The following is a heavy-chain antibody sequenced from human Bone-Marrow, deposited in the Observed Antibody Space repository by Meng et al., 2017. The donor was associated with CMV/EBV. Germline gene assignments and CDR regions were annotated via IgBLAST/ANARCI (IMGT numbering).Heavy chain of an antibody. CDR1: GYTFTSYD. D-gene: IGHD3-16*02. Sequence: ASVKVSCKASGYTFTSYDINWVRQATGQGLEWMGWMNPNSGNTGYAQKFQGRVTMTRNTSISTAYMELSSLRSEDTAVYYCARDRTQDRSGDYYYYGMDVWGQGTTVAASS. V-gene: IGHV1-8*01. CDR2: MNPNSGNT. J-gene: IGHJ6*02. CDR3: ARDRTQDRSGDYYYYGMDV.